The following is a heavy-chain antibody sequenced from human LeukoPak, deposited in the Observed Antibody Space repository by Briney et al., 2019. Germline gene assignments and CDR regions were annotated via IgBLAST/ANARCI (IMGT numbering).Heavy chain of an antibody. J-gene: IGHJ6*02. CDR3: ARVRYCSGGSCYFYNAMDV. Sequence: PGGSLRHSCAASGFTFSSHSMNWVRQAPGKGLEWVSSISPRSDYIYYADSLKGRFTISRDNSKNTLYLHMNSLRAEDTAVYYCARVRYCSGGSCYFYNAMDVWGQGTTVTVSS. D-gene: IGHD2-15*01. CDR2: ISPRSDYI. CDR1: GFTFSSHS. V-gene: IGHV3-21*01.